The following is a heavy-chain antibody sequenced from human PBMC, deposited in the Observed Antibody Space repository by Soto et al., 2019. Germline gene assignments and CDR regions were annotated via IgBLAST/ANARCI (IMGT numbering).Heavy chain of an antibody. D-gene: IGHD6-19*01. CDR3: AAVRIRINALDAFDI. Sequence: GASVKVSCKASGYTFTSYAISWVRQAPGQGLEWMGWISAYNGNTNYAQKFQGRVTMTTDTSTSTAYMELRSLRSDDTAVYYCAAVRIRINALDAFDIWGQGTMVTVSS. J-gene: IGHJ3*02. CDR2: ISAYNGNT. V-gene: IGHV1-18*01. CDR1: GYTFTSYA.